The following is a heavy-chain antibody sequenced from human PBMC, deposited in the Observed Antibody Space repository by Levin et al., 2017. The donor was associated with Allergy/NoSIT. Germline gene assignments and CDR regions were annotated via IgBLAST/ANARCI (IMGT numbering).Heavy chain of an antibody. D-gene: IGHD1-1*01. CDR3: ASNWNDRDY. Sequence: GESLKISCAASGFTFSSYAMHWVRQAPGKGLEWVAVISYDGSNKYYADSVKGRFTISRDNSKNTLYLQMNSLRAEDTAVYYCASNWNDRDYWGQGTLVTVSS. J-gene: IGHJ4*02. CDR1: GFTFSSYA. CDR2: ISYDGSNK. V-gene: IGHV3-30-3*01.